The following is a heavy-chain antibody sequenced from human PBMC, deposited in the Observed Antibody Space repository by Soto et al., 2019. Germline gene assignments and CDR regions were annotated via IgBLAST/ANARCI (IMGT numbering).Heavy chain of an antibody. CDR3: ATDLGYGTTNDY. V-gene: IGHV1-24*01. Sequence: ASVKVSCKVSGYTLTELSMHWVRQAPGKGLEWMGGFDPEDGETIYAQKFQGRVTMTEDTSTDTAYMELSSLRSEDTAVYCCATDLGYGTTNDYWGQGTLVTVSS. CDR2: FDPEDGET. J-gene: IGHJ4*02. D-gene: IGHD1-1*01. CDR1: GYTLTELS.